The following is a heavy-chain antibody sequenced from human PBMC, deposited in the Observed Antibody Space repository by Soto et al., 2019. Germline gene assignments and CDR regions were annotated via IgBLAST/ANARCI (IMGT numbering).Heavy chain of an antibody. CDR3: ARGTSWQLPFDY. CDR2: ISYSGST. CDR1: SDSISSYY. Sequence: SETLSLTCTVSSDSISSYYWSWIRQPPGKRLEWIGYISYSGSTDYNPSLKSRVTISGDTSKNQFSLKVSPVTAADTAVYYCARGTSWQLPFDYWGQGTPVTVSS. J-gene: IGHJ4*02. V-gene: IGHV4-59*01. D-gene: IGHD6-13*01.